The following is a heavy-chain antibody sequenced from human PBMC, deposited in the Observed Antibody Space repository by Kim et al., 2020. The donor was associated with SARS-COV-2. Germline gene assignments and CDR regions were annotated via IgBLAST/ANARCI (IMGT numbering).Heavy chain of an antibody. CDR1: GFTFSSFW. J-gene: IGHJ3*02. CDR2: ISGDGNSI. D-gene: IGHD2-21*01. Sequence: GGSLRLSCAASGFTFSSFWMHWVRQAPGKGLVWVSRISGDGNSILYADSVKGRFTISRDNAKNTLYLQMNSLRAEDTAVYFCARDLKTVQGIPIWGQGTMGTVSS. V-gene: IGHV3-74*01. CDR3: ARDLKTVQGIPI.